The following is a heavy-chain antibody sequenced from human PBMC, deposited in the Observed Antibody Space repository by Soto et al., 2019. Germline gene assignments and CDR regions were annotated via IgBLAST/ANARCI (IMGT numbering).Heavy chain of an antibody. CDR1: GFTFSTYG. V-gene: IGHV3-30*18. Sequence: QVQLVESGGGVVQPGRSLRLSCAASGFTFSTYGMHWVRQAPGKGLEWVAVISYHGSNKYYADSVKGRFTISRDNSKNTLHLQLNSLRAEDTAVYYCAKDGRGFGDYYYYYMDAWGNGTMVTVSS. CDR3: AKDGRGFGDYYYYYMDA. D-gene: IGHD3-10*01. CDR2: ISYHGSNK. J-gene: IGHJ6*03.